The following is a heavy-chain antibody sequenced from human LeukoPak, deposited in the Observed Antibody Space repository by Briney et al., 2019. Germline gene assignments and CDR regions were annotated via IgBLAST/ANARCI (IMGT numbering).Heavy chain of an antibody. CDR1: GGSISSGGYS. CDR3: ASMRWSGYPGHNWFDP. Sequence: SETLSLTCAVSGGSISSGGYSWNWIRQPPGKGLEWIGYIYHSGSTYYNPSLKSRVTISVDRSKNQFSLKLSSVTAADTAVYYCASMRWSGYPGHNWFDPWGQGTLVTVSS. CDR2: IYHSGST. J-gene: IGHJ5*02. V-gene: IGHV4-30-2*01. D-gene: IGHD3-3*01.